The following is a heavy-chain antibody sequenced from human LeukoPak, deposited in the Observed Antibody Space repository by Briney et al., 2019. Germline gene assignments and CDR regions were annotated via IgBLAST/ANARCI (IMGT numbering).Heavy chain of an antibody. CDR2: IYSGGST. Sequence: GGSLRLSCAASGFTVSSNYMSWDRQAPGKGLEWVSVIYSGGSTYYADSVKGRFTISRDNSKNTLYLQMNSLRAEDTAVYYCAISSGYYFWLDYWGQGTPVTVSS. V-gene: IGHV3-53*01. D-gene: IGHD3-22*01. CDR3: AISSGYYFWLDY. J-gene: IGHJ4*02. CDR1: GFTVSSNY.